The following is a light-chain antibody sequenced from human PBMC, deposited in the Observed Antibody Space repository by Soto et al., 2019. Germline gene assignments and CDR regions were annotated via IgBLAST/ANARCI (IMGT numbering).Light chain of an antibody. CDR2: DVN. CDR1: SSDVGGYNY. Sequence: QSALTQPPSASGSPGQSVTISCTGTSSDVGGYNYVSWYQQHPGKVPKLMVYDVNKRPSGVPDRFSGSKSGNTASLTVSGLQDEDEADYYCTSYAGGNYVFGTGTKLTVL. V-gene: IGLV2-8*01. CDR3: TSYAGGNYV. J-gene: IGLJ1*01.